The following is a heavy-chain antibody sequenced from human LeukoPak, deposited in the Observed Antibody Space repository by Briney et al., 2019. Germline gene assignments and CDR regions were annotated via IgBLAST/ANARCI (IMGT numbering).Heavy chain of an antibody. Sequence: GGSLRLSCAASGFTFSSYWMSWVRQAPGKGLEWVANIKQDGSEKYYVDSVKGRFTISRDNAKNSLYLQMNSLRAEDTAVYYCAREGYSSSWYFMDVWGKGTTVTVSS. CDR1: GFTFSSYW. J-gene: IGHJ6*03. V-gene: IGHV3-7*01. CDR3: AREGYSSSWYFMDV. CDR2: IKQDGSEK. D-gene: IGHD6-13*01.